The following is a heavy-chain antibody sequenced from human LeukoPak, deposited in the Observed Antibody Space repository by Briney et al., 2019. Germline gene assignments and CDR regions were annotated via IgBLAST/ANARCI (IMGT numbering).Heavy chain of an antibody. D-gene: IGHD2-2*01. CDR2: TGSTGVST. CDR1: GFTFSSYA. Sequence: GGALRLSCAASGFTFSSYAMNWVRQAPGKGLEWVSGTGSTGVSTFYADSVKGRFTVSRDNSKNTLSLQMNSLRAEDTAVYYCAKDPGVVPAHYFDYWGQGTLVTVSS. CDR3: AKDPGVVPAHYFDY. J-gene: IGHJ4*02. V-gene: IGHV3-23*01.